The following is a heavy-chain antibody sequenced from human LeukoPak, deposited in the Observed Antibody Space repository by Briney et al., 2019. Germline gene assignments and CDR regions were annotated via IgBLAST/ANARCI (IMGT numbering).Heavy chain of an antibody. Sequence: ASVKVSCKVSGYTLTELSMHWVRQAPGKGLEWMGGFDPEDGETIYAQKFQGRVTITADKSTSTAYMELSSLRSEDTAVYYCARDGSSDYGGNPDYWGQGTLVTVSS. J-gene: IGHJ4*02. CDR3: ARDGSSDYGGNPDY. CDR2: FDPEDGET. CDR1: GYTLTELS. V-gene: IGHV1-24*01. D-gene: IGHD4-23*01.